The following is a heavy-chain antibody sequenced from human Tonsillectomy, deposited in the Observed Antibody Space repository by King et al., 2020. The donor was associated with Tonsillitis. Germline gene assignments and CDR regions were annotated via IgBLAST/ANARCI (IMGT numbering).Heavy chain of an antibody. Sequence: QLQESGPGRVKPSETLSLTCTVSGGPITRSNYYWGWIRQPPGKGLEWIGSIYYAGTTYNNPSLESRLSMSVDTSKNQFSLKLTSVTAAHSAVYYCARQEATGWPSFFDYWGQGTLVTVSS. CDR2: IYYAGTT. CDR1: GGPITRSNYY. J-gene: IGHJ4*02. D-gene: IGHD6-19*01. CDR3: ARQEATGWPSFFDY. V-gene: IGHV4-39*01.